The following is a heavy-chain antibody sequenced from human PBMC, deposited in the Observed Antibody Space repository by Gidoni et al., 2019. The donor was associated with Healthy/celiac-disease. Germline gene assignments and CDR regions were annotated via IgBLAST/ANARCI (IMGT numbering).Heavy chain of an antibody. Sequence: QVQLVESGGGVVQPGRSLRLSCAASGFTFSSYGMHWVRQAPGKGLEWVAVIWYDGSNKYYADSVKGRFTISRDNSKNTLYLQMNSLRAEDTAVYYCARDSPYCGGDCSGWFDPWGQGTLVTVSS. CDR2: IWYDGSNK. D-gene: IGHD2-21*01. CDR3: ARDSPYCGGDCSGWFDP. CDR1: GFTFSSYG. V-gene: IGHV3-33*01. J-gene: IGHJ5*02.